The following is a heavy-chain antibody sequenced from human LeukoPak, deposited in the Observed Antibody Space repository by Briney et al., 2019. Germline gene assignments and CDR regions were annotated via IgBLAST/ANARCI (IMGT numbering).Heavy chain of an antibody. CDR1: GYTFTGYY. CDR3: ASLGATNY. V-gene: IGHV1-2*02. Sequence: ASVKVSCKASGYTFTGYYMRWVRQAPGQGLEWMGWINPNSGGTNYAQNFQGRVTMTRDTSISTAYMELSRLRSDDTAVYYCASLGATNYWGQGTLVTVSS. CDR2: INPNSGGT. D-gene: IGHD1-26*01. J-gene: IGHJ4*02.